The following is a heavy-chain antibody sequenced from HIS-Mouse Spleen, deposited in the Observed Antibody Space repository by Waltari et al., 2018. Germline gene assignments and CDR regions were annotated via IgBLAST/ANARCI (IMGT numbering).Heavy chain of an antibody. CDR1: GCSISSGGYY. CDR2: IYYSGST. Sequence: QVQLQESGPGLVKPSQTLSLTCTVSGCSISSGGYYWRWTRPHPGEGLEWLGYIYYSGSTYYNPSLKSRVTISVDTSKNQFSLKLSSVTAADTAVYYCARSPYYDFWSGYSDNWFDPWGQGTLVTVSS. CDR3: ARSPYYDFWSGYSDNWFDP. V-gene: IGHV4-31*03. D-gene: IGHD3-3*01. J-gene: IGHJ5*02.